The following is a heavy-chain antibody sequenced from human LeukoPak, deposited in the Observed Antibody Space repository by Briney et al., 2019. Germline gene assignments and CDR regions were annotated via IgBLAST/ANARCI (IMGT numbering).Heavy chain of an antibody. V-gene: IGHV3-7*03. Sequence: GGSLRLTCAASGLTFSNYWMDWVRQAPGKGLEWVANIKQDGSEKNYVDSVKGRFIISRDNAKNSLYLQMNTLRADDTAVYYCARDGFGTGSNWGQGTLVTVSS. CDR3: ARDGFGTGSN. CDR1: GLTFSNYW. CDR2: IKQDGSEK. D-gene: IGHD3-16*01. J-gene: IGHJ4*02.